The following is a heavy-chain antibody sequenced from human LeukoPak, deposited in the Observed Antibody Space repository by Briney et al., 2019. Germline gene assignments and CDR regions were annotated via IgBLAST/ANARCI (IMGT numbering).Heavy chain of an antibody. CDR2: IIPIFGTA. D-gene: IGHD3-9*01. CDR1: GGTFTSYA. V-gene: IGHV1-69*05. CDR3: ARELGHYDILTGYYRGYFDY. Sequence: ASVKVSCKASGGTFTSYAISWVRQAPGQGREWMGGIIPIFGTANYAQKFQGRVTITTDESTSTAYMEPSSLSSEDTAVYYCARELGHYDILTGYYRGYFDYWGQGTLVTVSS. J-gene: IGHJ4*02.